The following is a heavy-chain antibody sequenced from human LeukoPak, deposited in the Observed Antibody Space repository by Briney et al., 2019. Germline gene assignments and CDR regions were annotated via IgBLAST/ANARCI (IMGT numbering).Heavy chain of an antibody. Sequence: ASVKVSCKASGYTFTGYYMHWVRQAPGQGLKWMGWINPNSGGTNYAQKFQGRVTMTRDTSISTAYMELSRLRSDDTAVYYCAREGMTTVTSLFDYWGQGTLVTVSS. V-gene: IGHV1-2*02. D-gene: IGHD4-17*01. J-gene: IGHJ4*02. CDR1: GYTFTGYY. CDR2: INPNSGGT. CDR3: AREGMTTVTSLFDY.